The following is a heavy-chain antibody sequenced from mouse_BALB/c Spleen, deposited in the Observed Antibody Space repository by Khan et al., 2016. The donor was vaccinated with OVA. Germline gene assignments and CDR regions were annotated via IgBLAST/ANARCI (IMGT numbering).Heavy chain of an antibody. CDR1: GYTFTDYI. D-gene: IGHD2-1*01. CDR2: IYPGSGST. J-gene: IGHJ3*01. Sequence: QVQLKQSGPELVKPGASVKMSCKASGYTFTDYIMNWVKQRTGQGLEWIGEIYPGSGSTYYNEKFKGKATLTADTSSNTAYMHLSSLTSEDSAVYFCARSPYGNSFAYWGQGTLVTVSA. CDR3: ARSPYGNSFAY. V-gene: IGHV1-77*01.